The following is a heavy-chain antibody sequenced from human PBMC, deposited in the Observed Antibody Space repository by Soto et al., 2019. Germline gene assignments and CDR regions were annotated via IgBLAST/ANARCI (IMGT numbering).Heavy chain of an antibody. CDR1: GGSISSGGYY. Sequence: QVQLQESGPGLVKPSQTLSLTCTVSGGSISSGGYYWSWIRQHPGKGLEWIGHIYYSGSTYYNPSLKSRVTIAGDTSKNQFSLKLTSVTAADTDVYYCARVDGDYVIDYWGQGTLVTVS. CDR3: ARVDGDYVIDY. CDR2: IYYSGST. J-gene: IGHJ4*02. D-gene: IGHD4-17*01. V-gene: IGHV4-31*03.